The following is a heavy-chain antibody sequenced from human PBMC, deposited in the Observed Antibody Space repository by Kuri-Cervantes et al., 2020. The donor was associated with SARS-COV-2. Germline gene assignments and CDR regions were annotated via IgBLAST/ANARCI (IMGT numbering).Heavy chain of an antibody. CDR2: IWYGGSTK. CDR1: GFTFSSYG. J-gene: IGHJ4*02. V-gene: IGHV3-33*06. Sequence: GGSLRLSCAASGFTFSSYGMHWVRQAPGKGLEWVAVIWYGGSTKFYSDSVRGRFIISRDDSKNTLYLQMNSLRAEDTAVYYCAKLGSRRHYEDWGQGTLVTVSS. D-gene: IGHD4-17*01. CDR3: AKLGSRRHYED.